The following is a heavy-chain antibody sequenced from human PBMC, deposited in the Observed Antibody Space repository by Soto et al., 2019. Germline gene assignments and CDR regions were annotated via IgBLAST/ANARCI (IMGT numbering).Heavy chain of an antibody. CDR2: ISGSGGST. D-gene: IGHD3-10*01. Sequence: EVQLLESGGGLVQPGGSLRLSCAASGFTFSSYAMSWVRQAPGKGLEWVSAISGSGGSTYYADSVKGRFTISRDNSKNTLYLQMNIQKAKNTSLYYCAKVLIVLGVINAFEISGQGTTVTVSS. CDR1: GFTFSSYA. V-gene: IGHV3-23*01. CDR3: AKVLIVLGVINAFEI. J-gene: IGHJ3*02.